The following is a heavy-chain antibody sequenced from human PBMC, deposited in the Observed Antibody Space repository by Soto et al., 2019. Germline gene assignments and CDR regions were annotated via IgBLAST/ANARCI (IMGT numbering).Heavy chain of an antibody. D-gene: IGHD4-4*01. CDR3: AKDRHIYSILYYFDY. V-gene: IGHV3-30*18. CDR2: ISYDGSNK. Sequence: QVQLVESGGGVVQPGRSLRLSCAASGFTFSSYGMHWVRQAPGKGLEWVAVISYDGSNKYYADSVKGRFTISRDNSKNTLYLQMNSLRAEDTAVYYCAKDRHIYSILYYFDYWGQGTLVTVSS. J-gene: IGHJ4*02. CDR1: GFTFSSYG.